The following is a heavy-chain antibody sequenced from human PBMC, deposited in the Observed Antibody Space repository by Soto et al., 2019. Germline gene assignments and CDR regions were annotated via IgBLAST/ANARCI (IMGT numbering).Heavy chain of an antibody. CDR3: TTDFKGDTAVDY. CDR1: GFTFSSYA. CDR2: IKSKTDGETT. V-gene: IGHV3-15*01. D-gene: IGHD5-18*01. J-gene: IGHJ4*02. Sequence: PGGSLRLSCAASGFTFSSYAMSWVRQAPGKGLEWVGRIKSKTDGETTDYAAPVKGRFTISRDDSKNTLYLHMSSLQTEDTALYYCTTDFKGDTAVDYWGQGTLVTVSS.